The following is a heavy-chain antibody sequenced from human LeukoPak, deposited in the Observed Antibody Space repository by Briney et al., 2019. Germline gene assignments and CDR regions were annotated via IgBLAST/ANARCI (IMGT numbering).Heavy chain of an antibody. CDR1: GFTFTGYG. CDR2: ISAYNGNT. J-gene: IGHJ4*02. D-gene: IGHD4-11*01. CDR3: ARGGTSHTVTVSDF. V-gene: IGHV1-18*01. Sequence: GASVKVSCKTSGFTFTGYGFNWVRQAPGQGLEWMAWISAYNGNTIFAQNVQGRLTMTTDTSTNTVYMELRSLTSDDTAVYYCARGGTSHTVTVSDFWGQGTLVTVSS.